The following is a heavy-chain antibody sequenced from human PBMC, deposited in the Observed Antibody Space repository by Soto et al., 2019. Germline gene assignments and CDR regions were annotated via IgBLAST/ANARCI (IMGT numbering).Heavy chain of an antibody. CDR2: IYHTGDT. CDR1: SYFISSGFF. V-gene: IGHV4-38-2*02. J-gene: IGHJ4*02. Sequence: PSETLPHPYGVSSYFISSGFFLAWIRQPPGKRLEWVGSIYHTGDTHYNPSLRSQVSMSVDTSKKHFSLRLTYLTAADTALYFCARDTNSLSLWGQGILGTVSS. D-gene: IGHD2-8*01. CDR3: ARDTNSLSL.